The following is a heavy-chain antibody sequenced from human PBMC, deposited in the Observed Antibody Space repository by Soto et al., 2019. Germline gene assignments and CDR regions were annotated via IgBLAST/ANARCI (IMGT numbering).Heavy chain of an antibody. CDR3: TSAERGKTGTRV. J-gene: IGHJ4*02. CDR1: GFTISDYY. D-gene: IGHD1-1*01. CDR2: ISQSGAYT. Sequence: QVQLVESGGDLVKPGGSLRLSCAASGFTISDYYMSWVRQAPGKGLEWLSYISQSGAYTNYADSVRGRFTISRDNAKNSLYLQMNSLRADDTAVYYCTSAERGKTGTRVWGQGTLVSVSS. V-gene: IGHV3-11*06.